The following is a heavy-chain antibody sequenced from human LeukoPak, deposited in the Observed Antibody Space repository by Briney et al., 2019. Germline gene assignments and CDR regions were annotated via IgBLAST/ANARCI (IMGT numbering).Heavy chain of an antibody. D-gene: IGHD5-24*01. CDR1: GFTFDDYG. CDR2: INWNGGST. V-gene: IGHV3-20*04. Sequence: GGSLRLSCAASGFTFDDYGMSWVRQAPGKVLEWVSGINWNGGSTGYADSVKGRFTISRDNAKNSLYLQMNSLRAEDTAVYYCARNLDGYKPYYYYYMDVWGKGTTVTVSS. CDR3: ARNLDGYKPYYYYYMDV. J-gene: IGHJ6*03.